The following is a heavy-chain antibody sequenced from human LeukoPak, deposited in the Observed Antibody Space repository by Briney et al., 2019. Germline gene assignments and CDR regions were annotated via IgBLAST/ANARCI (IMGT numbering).Heavy chain of an antibody. CDR2: IYSGGST. D-gene: IGHD6-13*01. J-gene: IGHJ6*02. Sequence: GGSLRLSCAASGFTVSSNYMSWVRQAPGKGLEWVSVIYSGGSTYYADSVKGRFTISRHNSKNTLYLQMNSLRAEDTAVYYCAIAIAAAGYYYYGMDVWGQGTTVTVSS. CDR1: GFTVSSNY. V-gene: IGHV3-53*04. CDR3: AIAIAAAGYYYYGMDV.